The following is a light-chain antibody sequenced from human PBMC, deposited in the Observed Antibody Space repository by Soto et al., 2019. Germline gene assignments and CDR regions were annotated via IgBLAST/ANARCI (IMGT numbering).Light chain of an antibody. CDR1: QSVSSSY. CDR3: QQYGGAPPLT. CDR2: GAS. J-gene: IGKJ4*01. V-gene: IGKV3-20*01. Sequence: EVVLTQSPGTLSLSPGERATLSCRASQSVSSSYLGWYQQKPGQAPRLLIYGASSRATSIPDRFSGSGSGTDFTLTISRLEPEAFAVYYCQQYGGAPPLTFGGGTKVEIK.